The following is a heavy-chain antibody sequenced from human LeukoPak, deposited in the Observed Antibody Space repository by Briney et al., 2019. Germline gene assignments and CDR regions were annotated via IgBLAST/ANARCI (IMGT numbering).Heavy chain of an antibody. V-gene: IGHV1-3*01. J-gene: IGHJ6*03. CDR3: ARGGYRAGYMDV. CDR1: GYTFTSYA. CDR2: INAGNGNT. D-gene: IGHD1-1*01. Sequence: ASVKVSCKASGYTFTSYAMHWVRQAPGQRLEWMGWINAGNGNTKYSQKFQGRVTITRDTSASTAYMELSSLRSEDTAVYYCARGGYRAGYMDVWGKGTTVTVSS.